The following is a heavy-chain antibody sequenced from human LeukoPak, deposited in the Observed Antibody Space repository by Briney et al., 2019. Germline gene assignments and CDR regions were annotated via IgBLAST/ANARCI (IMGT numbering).Heavy chain of an antibody. J-gene: IGHJ4*02. Sequence: ASVKVSCKASGYTFTSYGISWVRQAPGQGLEWMGWINPNSDGTNYPQKFQGRVTMTTDTSTSTAYMELRSLRSDDTAVYYCAREGYSSSWNYFDYWGQGALVTVSS. CDR1: GYTFTSYG. V-gene: IGHV1-18*01. CDR2: INPNSDGT. D-gene: IGHD6-13*01. CDR3: AREGYSSSWNYFDY.